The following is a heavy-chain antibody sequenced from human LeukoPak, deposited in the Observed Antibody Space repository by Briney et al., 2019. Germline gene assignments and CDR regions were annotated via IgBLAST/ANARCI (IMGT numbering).Heavy chain of an antibody. J-gene: IGHJ4*02. CDR3: TTETYYYDSSGYYYGVSDY. Sequence: GGSLRLSCAASGFTFSNAWMSWVRQAPGKGLEWVGRIKSKTDGGTTDYAAPVKGRFTISRDDSKNTLYLQMNSLKTEDTAVYYCTTETYYYDSSGYYYGVSDYWGQGTLVTVSS. CDR1: GFTFSNAW. CDR2: IKSKTDGGTT. V-gene: IGHV3-15*01. D-gene: IGHD3-22*01.